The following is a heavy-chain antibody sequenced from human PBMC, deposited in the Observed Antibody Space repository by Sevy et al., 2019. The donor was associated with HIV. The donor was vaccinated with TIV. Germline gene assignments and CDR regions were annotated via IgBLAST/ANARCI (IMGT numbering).Heavy chain of an antibody. Sequence: HPGGSLRLSCAASGFTVSSSYMTWVRQPPGKGLEWVSVIYSGGSTYYADSVKGRFTISRDNSKNTLYLQMNNLRADDTAVYYCARGRGVFGAVAINWFDPWGQGALVTVSS. CDR2: IYSGGST. V-gene: IGHV3-53*01. CDR3: ARGRGVFGAVAINWFDP. D-gene: IGHD3-3*01. CDR1: GFTVSSSY. J-gene: IGHJ5*02.